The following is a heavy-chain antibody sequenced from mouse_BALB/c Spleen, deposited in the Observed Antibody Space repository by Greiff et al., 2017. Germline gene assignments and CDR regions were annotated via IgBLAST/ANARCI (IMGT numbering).Heavy chain of an antibody. Sequence: EVKLMESGGGLVKPGGSLKLSCAASGFAFSSYDMSWVRQTPGKRLEWVAYISSGGGSTYYPDTVKGRFIISRDNAKNTLYLQMSSLKSEDTAMYYCARHRGDGSYAMDYWGQGTSVTVSS. J-gene: IGHJ4*01. V-gene: IGHV5-12-1*01. CDR2: ISSGGGST. CDR3: ARHRGDGSYAMDY. D-gene: IGHD2-3*01. CDR1: GFAFSSYD.